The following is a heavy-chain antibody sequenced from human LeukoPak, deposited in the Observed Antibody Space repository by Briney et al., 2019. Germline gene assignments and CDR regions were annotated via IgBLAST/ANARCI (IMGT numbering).Heavy chain of an antibody. CDR2: IRSKAISYAT. CDR3: ARGGYCNSPTCYPEDYFDY. Sequence: GGSLRLSCAASGFTFSNYAMSWVRQASGKGLEWVGRIRSKAISYATAYAASVKGRFTISRDDSKNTAYLQMNSLKTEDTAVYYCARGGYCNSPTCYPEDYFDYWGQGTLVTVSS. V-gene: IGHV3-73*01. D-gene: IGHD2-2*01. J-gene: IGHJ4*02. CDR1: GFTFSNYA.